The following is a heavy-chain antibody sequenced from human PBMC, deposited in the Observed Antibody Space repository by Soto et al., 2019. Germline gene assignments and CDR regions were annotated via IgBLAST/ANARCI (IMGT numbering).Heavy chain of an antibody. D-gene: IGHD4-17*01. J-gene: IGHJ4*02. CDR1: GFTFGDYA. CDR2: IRSKAYGGTT. Sequence: PGGSLRLSCTASGFTFGDYAMSWVRQAPGKGLEWVGFIRSKAYGGTTEYAASVKGRFTISREDSKSIAYLQMNSLKTEDTAVYYCTRGTTVVTYYFDYWGQGTLVTVSS. V-gene: IGHV3-49*04. CDR3: TRGTTVVTYYFDY.